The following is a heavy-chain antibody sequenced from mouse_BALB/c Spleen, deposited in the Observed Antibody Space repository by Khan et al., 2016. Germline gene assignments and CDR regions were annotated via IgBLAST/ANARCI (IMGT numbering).Heavy chain of an antibody. V-gene: IGHV1-80*01. CDR1: GYVFSDYW. Sequence: QVQLQQSGAELVRPGSSVKISCKASGYVFSDYWTNWVKQRSGQGLEWIGQISPRDGDTNYNGKFKVKARLTADKSSSTAYMQLSSLTSEDSAVYFCARVEYGNLDYWGQGTTLTVSS. CDR3: ARVEYGNLDY. CDR2: ISPRDGDT. J-gene: IGHJ2*01. D-gene: IGHD2-10*02.